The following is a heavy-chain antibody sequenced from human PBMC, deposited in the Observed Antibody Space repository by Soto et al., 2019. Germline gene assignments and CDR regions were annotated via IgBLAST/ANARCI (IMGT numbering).Heavy chain of an antibody. Sequence: EVQLLESGGGLVQPGGSLTLSRAASGFTFNTYGMTWVRQAPGKGLEWVSTVSGSGGGTYYADSVKGRFTISRVNSKNTMYLQMSNLRAEDTAVYFCARIGPYCGGDCYPDFDFWGLGTPVTVSS. CDR1: GFTFNTYG. CDR3: ARIGPYCGGDCYPDFDF. CDR2: VSGSGGGT. V-gene: IGHV3-23*01. D-gene: IGHD2-21*02. J-gene: IGHJ4*02.